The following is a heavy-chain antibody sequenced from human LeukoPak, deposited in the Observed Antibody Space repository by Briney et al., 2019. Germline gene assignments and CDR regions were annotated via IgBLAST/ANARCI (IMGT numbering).Heavy chain of an antibody. CDR2: IGTAGDT. J-gene: IGHJ4*02. V-gene: IGHV3-13*01. CDR1: GFTFSSYD. CDR3: ARAVTYCSGGSCYLDY. D-gene: IGHD2-15*01. Sequence: GGSLRLSCAASGFTFSSYDMHWVRQATGKGLEWVSAIGTAGDTYYPGSVKGRFTISRENAKNSLYLQMNSLRAGDTAVYYCARAVTYCSGGSCYLDYWGQGTLVTASS.